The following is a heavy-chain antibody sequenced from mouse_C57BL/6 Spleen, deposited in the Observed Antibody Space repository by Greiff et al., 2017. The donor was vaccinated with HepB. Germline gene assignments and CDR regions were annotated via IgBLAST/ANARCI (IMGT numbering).Heavy chain of an antibody. CDR2: INPNNGGT. CDR1: GYTFTDYN. V-gene: IGHV1-18*01. Sequence: EVQLQQSGPELVKPGASVKIPCKASGYTFTDYNMDWVKQSHGKSLEWIGDINPNNGGTIYNQKFKGKATLTVDKSSSTAYMELRSLTSEDTAVYYCARSRMTTVVAQGYYFDYWGQGTTLTVSS. D-gene: IGHD1-1*01. J-gene: IGHJ2*01. CDR3: ARSRMTTVVAQGYYFDY.